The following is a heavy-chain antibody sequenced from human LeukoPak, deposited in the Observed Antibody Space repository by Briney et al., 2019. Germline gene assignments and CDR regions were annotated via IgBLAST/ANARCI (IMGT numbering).Heavy chain of an antibody. J-gene: IGHJ4*02. Sequence: GGSPRLSCAASGFTFSSYGMHWVRQAPGKGLEWVAVIWYDGSNKYYADSVKGRFTISRDNSKNTLYLQMNSLRAEDTAVYYCARDKGYYLQYYFDYWGQGTLVTVSS. D-gene: IGHD3-22*01. CDR2: IWYDGSNK. CDR3: ARDKGYYLQYYFDY. CDR1: GFTFSSYG. V-gene: IGHV3-33*01.